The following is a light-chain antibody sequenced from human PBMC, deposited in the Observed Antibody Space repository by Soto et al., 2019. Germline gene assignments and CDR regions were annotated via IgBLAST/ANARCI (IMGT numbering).Light chain of an antibody. CDR2: AAS. J-gene: IGKJ4*01. CDR1: QEINSY. Sequence: DIQMTQFPSSLAASVGDRITITCRANQEINSYVNWYVQKPGKAPDLLVYAASSLQSGVPSRFSGSGSGTDFILTISSLQPEDSATNYCQQSFITPFSFGGGTKFELK. V-gene: IGKV1-39*01. CDR3: QQSFITPFS.